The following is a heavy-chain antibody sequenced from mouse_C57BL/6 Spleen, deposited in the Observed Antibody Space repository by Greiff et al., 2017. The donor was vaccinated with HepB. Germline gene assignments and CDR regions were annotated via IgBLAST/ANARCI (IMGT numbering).Heavy chain of an antibody. V-gene: IGHV1-15*01. CDR2: IDPETGGT. CDR3: TREGNWFAY. J-gene: IGHJ3*01. CDR1: GYTFTDYE. Sequence: VQLQQSGAELVRPGASVTLSCKASGYTFTDYEMHWVTQTPVHGLEWIGAIDPETGGTAYNQKFKGKAILTADKSSSTAYMELRRLTSEDSAVYYCTREGNWFAYWGQGTLVTVSA.